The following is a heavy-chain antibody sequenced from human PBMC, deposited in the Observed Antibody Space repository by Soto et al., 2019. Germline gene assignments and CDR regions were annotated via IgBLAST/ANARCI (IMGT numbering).Heavy chain of an antibody. CDR3: ARHNVPRVRGRAFDI. D-gene: IGHD3-10*01. CDR2: IYYSGST. J-gene: IGHJ3*02. V-gene: IGHV4-39*01. Sequence: QLQLQESGPGLVKPSETLSLTCTVSGGSISSSSYYWGWIRQPPGKGLEWIGSIYYSGSTYYNPALKRRVTRSEDTSKNQCSRKRSAVTAADTAVYYGARHNVPRVRGRAFDIWGQGTMVTVSS. CDR1: GGSISSSSYY.